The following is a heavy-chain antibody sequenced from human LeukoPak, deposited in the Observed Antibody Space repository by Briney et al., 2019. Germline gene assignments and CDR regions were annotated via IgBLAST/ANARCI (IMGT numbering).Heavy chain of an antibody. CDR2: ISWNSGSI. CDR1: GFTFGDYA. V-gene: IGHV3-9*01. CDR3: ARVVGARGAFDI. Sequence: PGGSLRLSCAASGFTFGDYAMHWVRQAPGKGLEWVSGISWNSGSIGYADSVKGRFTISRDNSKNTLYLQMNSLRAEDTAVYYCARVVGARGAFDIWGQGTMVTVSS. J-gene: IGHJ3*02. D-gene: IGHD3-10*01.